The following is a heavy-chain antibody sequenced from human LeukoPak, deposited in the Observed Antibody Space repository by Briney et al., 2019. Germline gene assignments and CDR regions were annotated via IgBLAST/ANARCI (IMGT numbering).Heavy chain of an antibody. Sequence: SVKVSCKASGGTFSSYAISWVRQAPGQGLEWMGGIIPIFGTANYAQKFQGRVTITAVESTGTAYMELSSLRSEDTAVYYCARAITRGADAFDIWGQGTMVTVSS. CDR1: GGTFSSYA. CDR2: IIPIFGTA. CDR3: ARAITRGADAFDI. D-gene: IGHD1-26*01. J-gene: IGHJ3*02. V-gene: IGHV1-69*13.